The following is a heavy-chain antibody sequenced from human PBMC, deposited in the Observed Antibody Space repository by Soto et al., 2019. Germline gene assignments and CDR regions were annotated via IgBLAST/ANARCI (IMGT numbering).Heavy chain of an antibody. J-gene: IGHJ5*02. CDR1: GDSISNSNYY. V-gene: IGHV4-39*01. D-gene: IGHD3-22*01. Sequence: HLQLQESGPGLVKPSETLSLTCTVSGDSISNSNYYWGWIRQPPGKGLEWIANIYYSGITYCNPSLKSRVAISVDTSKNQFSLTLGSVTAADTAIYYCARSNSGYYKWFDPWGQGTLVTVSS. CDR3: ARSNSGYYKWFDP. CDR2: IYYSGIT.